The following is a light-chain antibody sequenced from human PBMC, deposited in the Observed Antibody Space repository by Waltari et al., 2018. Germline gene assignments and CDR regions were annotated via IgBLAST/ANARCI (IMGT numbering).Light chain of an antibody. V-gene: IGKV2-30*02. J-gene: IGKJ2*01. Sequence: VMTQYPVSLSVNLGQAASISCKSSQSLVPVDGNTYLNWFHQRPGQSPRRLIYWVFNRDSGVPDRCSGSWSGTDFTLRISRVEAEDFGVYYCMQGTRWPYTFGQGTQLDIK. CDR3: MQGTRWPYT. CDR2: WVF. CDR1: QSLVPVDGNTY.